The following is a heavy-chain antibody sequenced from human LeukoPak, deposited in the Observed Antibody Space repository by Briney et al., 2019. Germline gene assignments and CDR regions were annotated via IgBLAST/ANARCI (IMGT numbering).Heavy chain of an antibody. CDR2: INPSGSRT. D-gene: IGHD1-1*01. J-gene: IGHJ5*01. CDR3: AXXXSIDDRGWWFDP. CDR1: GYTFTNFY. V-gene: IGHV1-46*01. Sequence: GASVKVSCMSSGYTFTNFYMHWLRQAPGQGLEWMGLINPSGSRTWFSEKFQGRIILTRDMSTSTDYMELSSLRSEDTAVYFCAXXXSIDDRGWWFDPWGQGTLVTVSS.